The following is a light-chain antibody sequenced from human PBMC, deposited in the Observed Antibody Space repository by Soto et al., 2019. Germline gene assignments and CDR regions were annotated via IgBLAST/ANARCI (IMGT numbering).Light chain of an antibody. Sequence: DIQMTQSPSSLSASVGDRVTITCRASQSISSYLNWSQQKPGEAPKILIYAASTLQSGVPSRFSGRGSGPDFSLTISSLQPEDFATYYCQQTFSAPVTFGQGTRLEIK. J-gene: IGKJ2*01. CDR1: QSISSY. V-gene: IGKV1-39*01. CDR2: AAS. CDR3: QQTFSAPVT.